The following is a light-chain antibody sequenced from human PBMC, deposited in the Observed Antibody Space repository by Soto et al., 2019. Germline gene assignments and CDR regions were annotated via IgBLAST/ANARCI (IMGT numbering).Light chain of an antibody. Sequence: QSALTQPASVSGSPGQSITISCTGTNSDVGSYNLVSWYQQNPGKAPILINYEGSKRPSVVSNRFAGSKSGNTASLTISGLQAEDESDYYCGSYGDSTTLVFGTGTKLTVL. CDR2: EGS. CDR3: GSYGDSTTLV. J-gene: IGLJ1*01. CDR1: NSDVGSYNL. V-gene: IGLV2-23*01.